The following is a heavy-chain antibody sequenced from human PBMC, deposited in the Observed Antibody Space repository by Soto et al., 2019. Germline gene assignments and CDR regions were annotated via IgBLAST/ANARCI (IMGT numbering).Heavy chain of an antibody. CDR1: GFTFSSYE. D-gene: IGHD3-22*01. Sequence: GGSLRLSCAASGFTFSSYEMNWVRQAPGKGLEWVSYISSSGSTIYYADSVKGRFTISRDNAKNSLHLQMNSLRAEDTAVYYCARSADTYYDKTVGCFDIWGQGTMVTVSS. J-gene: IGHJ3*02. V-gene: IGHV3-48*03. CDR2: ISSSGSTI. CDR3: ARSADTYYDKTVGCFDI.